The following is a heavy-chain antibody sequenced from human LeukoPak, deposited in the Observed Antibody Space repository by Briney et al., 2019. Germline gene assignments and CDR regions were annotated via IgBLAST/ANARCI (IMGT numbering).Heavy chain of an antibody. D-gene: IGHD6-13*01. V-gene: IGHV4-31*03. CDR3: ARHYSSSWYTSFDY. CDR1: GGSISSGGYY. CDR2: IYYSGST. J-gene: IGHJ4*02. Sequence: PSQTLSLTCTVSGGSISSGGYYWSWIRQHPGKGLEWIGYIYYSGSTYYNPSLKRRVTISVDTSKNQFSLKLSSVTAADTAVYYCARHYSSSWYTSFDYWGQGTLVTVSS.